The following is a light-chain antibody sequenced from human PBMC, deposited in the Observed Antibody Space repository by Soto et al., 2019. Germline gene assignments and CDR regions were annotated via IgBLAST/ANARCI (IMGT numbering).Light chain of an antibody. CDR1: SSDVGVYNY. Sequence: SALTQPRSVSGSPGQSVTISCNGTSSDVGVYNYVYWYQQHPGKAPKLMIYDVTKRPSGVPDRFSGSKSANTASLTISGLQAEDEADYNCCSYAASYTYVLGTG. V-gene: IGLV2-11*01. CDR2: DVT. CDR3: CSYAASYTYV. J-gene: IGLJ1*01.